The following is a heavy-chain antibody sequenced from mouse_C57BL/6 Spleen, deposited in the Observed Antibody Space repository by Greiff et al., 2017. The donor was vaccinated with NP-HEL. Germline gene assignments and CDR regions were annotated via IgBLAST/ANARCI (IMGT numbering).Heavy chain of an antibody. CDR2: ISSGGDYI. CDR3: TRDQGDYDYFDY. CDR1: GFTFSSYA. V-gene: IGHV5-9-1*02. Sequence: EVKLMESGEGLVKPGGSLKLSCAASGFTFSSYAMSWVRQTPEKRLEWVAYISSGGDYIYYADTVKGRFTISRDNARNTLYLQMSSLKSEDTAMYYCTRDQGDYDYFDYWGQGTTLTVSS. D-gene: IGHD2-4*01. J-gene: IGHJ2*01.